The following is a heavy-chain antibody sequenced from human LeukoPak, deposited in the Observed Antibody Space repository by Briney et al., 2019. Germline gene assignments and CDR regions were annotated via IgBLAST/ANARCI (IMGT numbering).Heavy chain of an antibody. D-gene: IGHD3-22*01. V-gene: IGHV1-46*01. J-gene: IGHJ4*02. CDR3: ARVGSGDSSAYWVGSFDY. Sequence: ASVTVSCKASGYTFTSYYMHRVRQAPGQGNEWMGIINPSGGSTSYAQTFPGRVTMTRDTSTSTVYMELSSLGSEDTAMYYCARVGSGDSSAYWVGSFDYWGQGTLVSVSS. CDR1: GYTFTSYY. CDR2: INPSGGST.